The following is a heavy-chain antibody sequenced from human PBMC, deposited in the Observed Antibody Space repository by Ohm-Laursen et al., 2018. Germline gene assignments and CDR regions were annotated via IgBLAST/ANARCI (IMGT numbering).Heavy chain of an antibody. J-gene: IGHJ4*02. V-gene: IGHV1-2*02. CDR2: ISPNSGGT. Sequence: ASVKVSCKASGYTFTGYYMHWVRQAPGQGLEWMGWISPNSGGTNYAQKFQGRVTMTRDTSISTAYMELSRLRSDDTAVYYCARSVVVVAALDYWGQGTLVTVSS. D-gene: IGHD2-15*01. CDR1: GYTFTGYY. CDR3: ARSVVVVAALDY.